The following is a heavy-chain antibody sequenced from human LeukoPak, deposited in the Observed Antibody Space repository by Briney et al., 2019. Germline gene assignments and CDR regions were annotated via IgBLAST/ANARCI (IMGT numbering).Heavy chain of an antibody. J-gene: IGHJ5*02. CDR2: IYPGDSDT. CDR1: GYSFRSYW. Sequence: KPGESLKISCKGSGYSFRSYWIGWVRQMPGKGLEWMGIIYPGDSDTRYSPSFQGQVTISADKSISTAYLQWSSLKASDTAMYYCARLRGVPAAINWFDPWGQGTLVTVSS. V-gene: IGHV5-51*01. CDR3: ARLRGVPAAINWFDP. D-gene: IGHD2-2*02.